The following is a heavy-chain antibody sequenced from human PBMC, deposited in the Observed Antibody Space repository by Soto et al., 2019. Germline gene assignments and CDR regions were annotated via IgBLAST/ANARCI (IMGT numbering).Heavy chain of an antibody. Sequence: GGSLRLSCAASGFIFSNYAMSWVRQAPGKGLEWVAGMGGANGDTYYADSVRGRFAISRDNSKSTLFLQMNSRRAEDTAVYYCATDRVNHNSVWDTFDIWGPGTMVTV. J-gene: IGHJ3*02. D-gene: IGHD2-21*01. V-gene: IGHV3-23*01. CDR2: MGGANGDT. CDR3: ATDRVNHNSVWDTFDI. CDR1: GFIFSNYA.